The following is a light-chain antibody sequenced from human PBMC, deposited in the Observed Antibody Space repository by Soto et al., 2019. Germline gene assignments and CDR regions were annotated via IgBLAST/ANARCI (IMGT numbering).Light chain of an antibody. CDR1: QTLNNY. CDR3: QQSFSPLLT. Sequence: DIQMTQSPSSVSASVGDRITITCRASQTLNNYLTWFQQKPGKAPKVLIYAASTLQSGVPSRFSGSGSGAEFTLAISSXQPEDFATYHCQQSFSPLLTFGGGTKVDIK. V-gene: IGKV1-39*01. J-gene: IGKJ4*01. CDR2: AAS.